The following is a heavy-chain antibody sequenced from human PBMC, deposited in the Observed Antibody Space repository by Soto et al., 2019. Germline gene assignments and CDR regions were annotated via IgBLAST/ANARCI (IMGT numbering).Heavy chain of an antibody. CDR3: ASSPVVGANNQSPYDAFDI. CDR2: FDPEDGET. D-gene: IGHD1-26*01. CDR1: GYTLTELS. V-gene: IGHV1-24*01. Sequence: QVQLVQSGAEVKKPGASVKVSCKVSGYTLTELSMHWVRQAPGKGLEWMGGFDPEDGETIYAQKFQGRVTMTEDTSTDTAYMELSSLRSEDTAVYYCASSPVVGANNQSPYDAFDIWGQGTMVTVSS. J-gene: IGHJ3*02.